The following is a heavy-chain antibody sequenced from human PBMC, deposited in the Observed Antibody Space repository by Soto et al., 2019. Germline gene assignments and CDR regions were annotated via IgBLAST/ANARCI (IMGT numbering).Heavy chain of an antibody. J-gene: IGHJ4*02. CDR3: ARGTYYYDSSGYGLSYGIDY. Sequence: SETLSLTCTVSGGSISSGDYYWSWIRQPPGKGLEWIGHIYYSGSTYYNPSLKSRVTISVDTSKNQFSLKLSSVTAADTAVYYCARGTYYYDSSGYGLSYGIDYWGQGTLVTVS. D-gene: IGHD3-22*01. CDR1: GGSISSGDYY. CDR2: IYYSGST. V-gene: IGHV4-30-4*01.